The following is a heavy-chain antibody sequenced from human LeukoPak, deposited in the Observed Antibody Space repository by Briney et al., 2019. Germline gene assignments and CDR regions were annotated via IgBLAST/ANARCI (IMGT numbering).Heavy chain of an antibody. J-gene: IGHJ4*02. V-gene: IGHV3-23*01. D-gene: IGHD6-19*01. CDR3: AREKYSTGWFDY. CDR1: GFPFSSYA. CDR2: ISGNGGRT. Sequence: GGSLRLSCAASGFPFSSYAMSWVRQAPGKGLEWVSTISGNGGRTYYADSVKGRFTISRDNSKNTLYLQMNSLRAEDTAVYYCAREKYSTGWFDYWGQGTLVTVSS.